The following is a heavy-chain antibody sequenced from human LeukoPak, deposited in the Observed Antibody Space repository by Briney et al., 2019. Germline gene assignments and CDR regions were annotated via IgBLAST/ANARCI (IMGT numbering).Heavy chain of an antibody. CDR2: IYSDGSI. Sequence: GGSLRLSCAASGFTFNTFNMNWVRQAPGKGLEWVSMIYSDGSIFHADSVKGRFTMSRDNSRNTLDLQMNSLRVEDTAVYFCARDRRRLRGMNGDGDAFDIWGQGTMVTVSS. V-gene: IGHV3-53*01. CDR1: GFTFNTFN. D-gene: IGHD1-1*01. J-gene: IGHJ3*02. CDR3: ARDRRRLRGMNGDGDAFDI.